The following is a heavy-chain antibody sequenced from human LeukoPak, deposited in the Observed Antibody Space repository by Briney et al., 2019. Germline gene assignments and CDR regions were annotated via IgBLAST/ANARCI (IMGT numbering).Heavy chain of an antibody. D-gene: IGHD3-9*01. V-gene: IGHV1-69*05. CDR3: ARNIDILTGPYYFDY. CDR1: GGTFSSYA. J-gene: IGHJ4*02. CDR2: IIPIFGTA. Sequence: SVKVSCKASGGTFSSYAISWVRQAPGQGLEWMGRIIPIFGTANYAQKFQGRVTITTDESTSTAYMELSSLRSEDTAAYYCARNIDILTGPYYFDYWGQGTLVTVSS.